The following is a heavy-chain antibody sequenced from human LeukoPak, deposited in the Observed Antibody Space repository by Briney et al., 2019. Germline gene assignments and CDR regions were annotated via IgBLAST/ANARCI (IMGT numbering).Heavy chain of an antibody. J-gene: IGHJ4*02. CDR3: AKDLRTDRDY. V-gene: IGHV3-23*01. D-gene: IGHD1-14*01. CDR2: ISGSGGIT. CDR1: GFTFSTYA. Sequence: GGSLRLSCVASGFTFSTYAMTWVRQAPGKGLEWVSSISGSGGITYYADSVKGRFTISRDNSKNTLYLQMNSLRAEDTAVYYCAKDLRTDRDYWGQGTLVTVSS.